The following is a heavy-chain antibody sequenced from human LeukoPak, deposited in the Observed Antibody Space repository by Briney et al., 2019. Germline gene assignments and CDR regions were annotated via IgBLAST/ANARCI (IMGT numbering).Heavy chain of an antibody. Sequence: SQTLSLTCAISGDSVSSNSAAWNWIRQSPSRGLEWLGRTYYRSKWYNDYAVSVKSRITINPDTSKNQFSLQLNSVTPEDTAVYYCARSSSWYSLTVNYFDYWGQGALVTVSS. CDR1: GDSVSSNSAA. J-gene: IGHJ4*02. CDR2: TYYRSKWYN. V-gene: IGHV6-1*01. D-gene: IGHD6-13*01. CDR3: ARSSSWYSLTVNYFDY.